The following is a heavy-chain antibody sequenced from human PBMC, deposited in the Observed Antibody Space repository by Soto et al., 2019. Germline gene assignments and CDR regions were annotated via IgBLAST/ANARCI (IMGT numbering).Heavy chain of an antibody. CDR3: AGYKSQPFHFDY. J-gene: IGHJ4*02. Sequence: SETLSLTCTVSGASISNYYWSWIRQPAGKGLEWIGRIYSSGSTNYNPSLTSRVTLSVDTSKNQFSLNLTSVTAADTAVYYCAGYKSQPFHFDYWGQGTLVTVSS. CDR1: GASISNYY. D-gene: IGHD2-2*02. V-gene: IGHV4-4*07. CDR2: IYSSGST.